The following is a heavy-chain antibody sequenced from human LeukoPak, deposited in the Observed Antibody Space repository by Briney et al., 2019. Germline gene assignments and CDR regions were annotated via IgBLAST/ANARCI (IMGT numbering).Heavy chain of an antibody. D-gene: IGHD3-10*01. V-gene: IGHV3-7*01. CDR1: GFIFSRYW. Sequence: GGSLRLSCGAPGFIFSRYWMTWVRQAPGKGLEWVAHIKEDGSEEYYVDSVKGRFTISRDNAKNSLYLQMNSLRVEDTAVYYCATAGLNYGLVYWGQGTLVTVSS. J-gene: IGHJ4*02. CDR3: ATAGLNYGLVY. CDR2: IKEDGSEE.